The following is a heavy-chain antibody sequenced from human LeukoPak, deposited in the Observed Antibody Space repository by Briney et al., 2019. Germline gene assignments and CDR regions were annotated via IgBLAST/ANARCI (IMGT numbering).Heavy chain of an antibody. CDR3: ARDPLGEALDI. V-gene: IGHV3-7*01. J-gene: IGHJ3*02. Sequence: GGSLRLSCGASEFPFSTSWMTWVRQTPGRGLEWVAIINPDGSGKDYVESVKGRFTVSRDNANNSAYLQMNSLRADDTAVYYCARDPLGEALDIWGQGTMVTVSS. CDR1: EFPFSTSW. CDR2: INPDGSGK. D-gene: IGHD3-10*01.